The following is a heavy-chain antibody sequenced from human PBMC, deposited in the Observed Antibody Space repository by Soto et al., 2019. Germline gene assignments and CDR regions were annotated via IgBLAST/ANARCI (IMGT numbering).Heavy chain of an antibody. J-gene: IGHJ3*02. D-gene: IGHD1-26*01. Sequence: ASVKVSCKACGGTFSSYAISWVRQAPGQGLEWMGGIIPIFGTATYAQKFQGRVTITADKSTSTAYMELSSLRSEDTAVYYCARGSGMGAPDGSFDIWGQGTMVTVSS. CDR2: IIPIFGTA. CDR1: GGTFSSYA. V-gene: IGHV1-69*06. CDR3: ARGSGMGAPDGSFDI.